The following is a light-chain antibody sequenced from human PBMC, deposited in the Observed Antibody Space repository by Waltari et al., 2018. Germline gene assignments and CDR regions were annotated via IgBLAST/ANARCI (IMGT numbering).Light chain of an antibody. CDR2: CAS. Sequence: ETVMTQSPGTLSVSPGERATLSCRASQNVNSHLAWYQQKFGQAPRLLIYCASNRSIGIPARFSGSGSGTEFTLTINSLQSEDFAVYYCQQYNNGPPGTFGQGTKVEFK. CDR1: QNVNSH. CDR3: QQYNNGPPGT. J-gene: IGKJ2*01. V-gene: IGKV3-15*01.